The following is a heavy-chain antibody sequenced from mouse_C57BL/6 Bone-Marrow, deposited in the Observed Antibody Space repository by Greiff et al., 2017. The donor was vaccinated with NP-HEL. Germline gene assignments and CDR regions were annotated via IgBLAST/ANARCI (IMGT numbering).Heavy chain of an antibody. V-gene: IGHV5-4*01. J-gene: IGHJ3*01. CDR3: ARGLGSSGYFAY. Sequence: EVQGVESGGGLVKPGGSLKLSCAASRFTFSSYAMSWVRQTPEKRLEWVATISDGGSYTYYPDNVKGRFTISRDNAKNNLYLQMSHLKSEDTAMYYCARGLGSSGYFAYWGQGTLVTVSA. CDR2: ISDGGSYT. CDR1: RFTFSSYA. D-gene: IGHD3-2*02.